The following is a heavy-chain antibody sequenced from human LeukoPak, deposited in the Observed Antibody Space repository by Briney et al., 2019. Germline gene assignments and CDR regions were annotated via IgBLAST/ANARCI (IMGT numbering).Heavy chain of an antibody. D-gene: IGHD3-10*01. Sequence: SETLSFTGTVSGGSIICSSYYWGWIRQPPGKGLEWIGSIYYSGSTYYNPSLKSRVTISVDTSKNQFSLKLSSVTAADTAVYYCERRHRGSGTYYFDYWGQGTLVTVSS. CDR3: ERRHRGSGTYYFDY. CDR1: GGSIICSSYY. J-gene: IGHJ4*02. V-gene: IGHV4-39*01. CDR2: IYYSGST.